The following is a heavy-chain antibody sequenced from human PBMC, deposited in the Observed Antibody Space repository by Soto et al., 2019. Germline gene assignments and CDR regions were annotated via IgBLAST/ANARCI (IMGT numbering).Heavy chain of an antibody. V-gene: IGHV4-39*01. Sequence: KPSETLSLTCTVSGGSISSSSYYWGWIRQPPGKGLEWIGSIYYSGITYYNPSLKSRVTISVDTSKNQFSLKLSSVTAADTAVYYCARPSPFAIWSGYLPPPYYFDYWGQGTLVTVSS. D-gene: IGHD3-3*01. CDR2: IYYSGIT. CDR1: GGSISSSSYY. CDR3: ARPSPFAIWSGYLPPPYYFDY. J-gene: IGHJ4*02.